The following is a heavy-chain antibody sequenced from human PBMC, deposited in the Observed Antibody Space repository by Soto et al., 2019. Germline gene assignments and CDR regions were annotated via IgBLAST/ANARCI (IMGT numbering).Heavy chain of an antibody. CDR1: GYTFTNYY. Sequence: QVQLVQSGAEVKNPGASVKVSCKASGYTFTNYYIRWVRQAPGQGLEWMAIINPNGGSTNYAQKFQGRVTLARDTFTSTVYMELSSLRSEDTAIYYCARGLAAGDYWGQGTLVTVSS. CDR2: INPNGGST. D-gene: IGHD6-13*01. CDR3: ARGLAAGDY. J-gene: IGHJ4*02. V-gene: IGHV1-46*01.